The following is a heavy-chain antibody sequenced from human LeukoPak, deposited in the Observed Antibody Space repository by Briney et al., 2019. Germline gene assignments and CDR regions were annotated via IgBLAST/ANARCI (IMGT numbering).Heavy chain of an antibody. V-gene: IGHV4-34*01. CDR3: ARVEGYVDY. Sequence: SETLSLTCAVYGGSFSGYYWSWIRQPPGKGLEWIGEINHSGSTNYNPSLKSRVTISVDTSKNQFSLKLSSVTAADTAVYYCARVEGYVDYWGQGTLVTVSS. CDR1: GGSFSGYY. CDR2: INHSGST. J-gene: IGHJ4*02.